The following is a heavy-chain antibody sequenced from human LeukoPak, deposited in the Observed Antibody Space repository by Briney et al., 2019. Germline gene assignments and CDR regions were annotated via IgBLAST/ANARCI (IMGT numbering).Heavy chain of an antibody. CDR3: ARAGIAGIIHAFDI. CDR1: GGSISSSSYY. V-gene: IGHV4-39*01. CDR2: IYYSGST. Sequence: SETLSLTCTVSGGSISSSSYYWGWIRQPPGKGLEWIGSIYYSGSTYYNPSLKSRVTISVDTSKNQFSLKLSSVTAADTAVYYCARAGIAGIIHAFDIWGQGTMVTVSS. J-gene: IGHJ3*02. D-gene: IGHD6-13*01.